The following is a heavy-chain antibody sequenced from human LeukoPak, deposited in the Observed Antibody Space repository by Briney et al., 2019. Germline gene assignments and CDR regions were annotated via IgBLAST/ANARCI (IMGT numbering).Heavy chain of an antibody. V-gene: IGHV3-23*01. CDR3: AKQLGYCSDGSCYFPY. CDR2: ISNNGGYT. J-gene: IGHJ4*02. D-gene: IGHD2-15*01. Sequence: GGSLRLSCAASGFTFSSSSMSWVRQAPGEGLEWVSAISNNGGYTYYADSVQGRFTISRDNSKSTLCLQMNSLRAEDTAVYYCAKQLGYCSDGSCYFPYWGQGTLVTVSS. CDR1: GFTFSSSS.